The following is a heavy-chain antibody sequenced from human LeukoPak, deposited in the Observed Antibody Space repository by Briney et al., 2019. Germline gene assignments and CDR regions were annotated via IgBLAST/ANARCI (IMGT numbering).Heavy chain of an antibody. CDR2: INYSGTT. CDR3: AKIDRARPADY. Sequence: SETLSLTCTVSGASISIITYYWGWIRQSPGKGLEWIGSINYSGTTYYNPSLKSRVTISVDTSKNQFSLKLSSLTAADTAVYYCAKIDRARPADYWGQGTLVTVSS. J-gene: IGHJ4*02. CDR1: GASISIITYY. V-gene: IGHV4-39*01. D-gene: IGHD3-22*01.